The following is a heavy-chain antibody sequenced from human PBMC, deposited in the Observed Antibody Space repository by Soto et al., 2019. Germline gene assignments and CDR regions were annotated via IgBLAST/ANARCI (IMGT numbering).Heavy chain of an antibody. D-gene: IGHD3-16*02. V-gene: IGHV4-30-4*01. CDR1: GGSIRCGDRS. CDR2: ISYSGST. Sequence: PSETLSLTCTVSGGSIRCGDRSWSWIRQSPGKGLESIGYISYSGSTYYNPSLRSRVTLSVDTSKNQFSLNLTSVTAADTAVYFCAREPRRDLRSGELSSKYGMDVWGQGTTVTVSS. CDR3: AREPRRDLRSGELSSKYGMDV. J-gene: IGHJ6*02.